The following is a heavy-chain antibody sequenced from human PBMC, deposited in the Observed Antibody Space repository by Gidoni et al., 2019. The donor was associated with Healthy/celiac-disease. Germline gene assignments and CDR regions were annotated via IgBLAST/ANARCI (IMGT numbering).Heavy chain of an antibody. D-gene: IGHD3-3*01. J-gene: IGHJ5*02. V-gene: IGHV3-30-3*01. Sequence: QVQLVESGGGVVQPGRSLRLSCAASGFPFSSYAMHWVRPAPGKGLEWVAVISYDGSNKYYADSVKGRFTISRDNSKNTLYLQMNSLRAEDTAVYYCASLPTIFGVVTTENWFDPWGQGTLVTVSS. CDR3: ASLPTIFGVVTTENWFDP. CDR2: ISYDGSNK. CDR1: GFPFSSYA.